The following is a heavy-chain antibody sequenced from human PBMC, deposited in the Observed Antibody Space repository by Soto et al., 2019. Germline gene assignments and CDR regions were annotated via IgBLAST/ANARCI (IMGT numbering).Heavy chain of an antibody. J-gene: IGHJ5*02. CDR3: ARSITIFGVVILSDWFDH. D-gene: IGHD3-3*01. Sequence: SETLSLTCAVYGGSFSGYYWSWIRQPPGKGLEWIGEINHSGSTNYNPSLKSRVTISVDTSKNQFSLKLSSVTAADTAVYYCARSITIFGVVILSDWFDHWGQGTLVTVSS. CDR1: GGSFSGYY. CDR2: INHSGST. V-gene: IGHV4-34*01.